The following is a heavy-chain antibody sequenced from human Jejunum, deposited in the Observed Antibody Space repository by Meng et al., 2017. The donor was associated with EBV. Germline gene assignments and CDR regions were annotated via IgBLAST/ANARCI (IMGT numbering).Heavy chain of an antibody. J-gene: IGHJ5*02. CDR2: ISHSGTT. CDR1: CGSFSDYY. V-gene: IGHV4-34*01. Sequence: HAQLQQWGAGLFKPSETLSLTCGVYCGSFSDYYWTWIRQPPGKGLEWIGEISHSGTTKYNPSLKSRVTISLDTSNNQFSLNLNSVTAADTALYYCARYGKCSGNSFYCFDPWGQGTLVTVSS. D-gene: IGHD4-23*01. CDR3: ARYGKCSGNSFYCFDP.